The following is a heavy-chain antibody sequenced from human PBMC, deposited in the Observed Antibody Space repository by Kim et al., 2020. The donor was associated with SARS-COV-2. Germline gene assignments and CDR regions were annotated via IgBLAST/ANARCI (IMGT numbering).Heavy chain of an antibody. CDR2: SSGSGAAT. Sequence: GGSLRLSCTASGFTFRSYAMSWVRQAPGKGLEWVSLSSGSGAATYYADAVKGRFTISRDNSMNTLYLQKSSLRAEDTVEYYCAKLSAVQRSYIDYWGQGT. V-gene: IGHV3-23*01. J-gene: IGHJ4*02. CDR3: AKLSAVQRSYIDY. D-gene: IGHD3-10*01. CDR1: GFTFRSYA.